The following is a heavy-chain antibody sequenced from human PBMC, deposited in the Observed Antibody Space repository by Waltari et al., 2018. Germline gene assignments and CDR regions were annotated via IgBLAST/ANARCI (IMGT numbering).Heavy chain of an antibody. J-gene: IGHJ5*02. Sequence: EVQLVQSGAEVKKHGESLKISCKGSGYSFTRYWLGWVRQMPGKGLEWMGIIYPGDSDTRYSPAFQGQVTISADKSISTAYLQWSSLKASDTAMYYCARGTYYYDSSGYYWFDPWGQGTLVTVSS. CDR2: IYPGDSDT. D-gene: IGHD3-22*01. CDR3: ARGTYYYDSSGYYWFDP. V-gene: IGHV5-51*01. CDR1: GYSFTRYW.